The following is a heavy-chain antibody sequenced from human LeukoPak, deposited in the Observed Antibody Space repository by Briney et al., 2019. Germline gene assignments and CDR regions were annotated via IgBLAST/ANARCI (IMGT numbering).Heavy chain of an antibody. V-gene: IGHV1-2*02. D-gene: IGHD5-18*01. CDR3: ARGGIQLWFLVDY. CDR1: GYSFTAFY. J-gene: IGHJ4*02. CDR2: IHPRRGDT. Sequence: GASVKVSCKTSGYSFTAFYIHWVRQAPGHGLEWMGWIHPRRGDTNYAQKFQGRVTMTRDTSISTAYMELSRLRSDDTAVYYCARGGIQLWFLVDYWGQGTLVTVSS.